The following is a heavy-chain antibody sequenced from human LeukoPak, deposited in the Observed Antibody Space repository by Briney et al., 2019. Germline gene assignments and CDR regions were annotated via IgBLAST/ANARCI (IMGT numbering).Heavy chain of an antibody. Sequence: ASVKVSCKASGYTFTGYYMHWVRQAPGQGLEWMGWINPNSGGTNYAQKFQGRVTMTRDTSISTAYMELSRLRSDDTAVYYCARVRAIAVAGFDYWGQGTLVTVSS. CDR3: ARVRAIAVAGFDY. V-gene: IGHV1-2*02. J-gene: IGHJ4*02. D-gene: IGHD6-19*01. CDR2: INPNSGGT. CDR1: GYTFTGYY.